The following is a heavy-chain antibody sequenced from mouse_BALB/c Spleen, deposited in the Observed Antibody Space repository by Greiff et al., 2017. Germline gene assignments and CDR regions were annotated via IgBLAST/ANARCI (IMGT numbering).Heavy chain of an antibody. Sequence: EVMLVESGGDLVKPGGSLKLSCAASGFTFSSYGMSWVRQTPDKRLEWVATISSGGSYTYYPDSVKGRFTISRDNAKNTLYLQMSSLKSEDTAMYYCARHRGYDEGVDYAMDYWGQGTSVTVSS. CDR3: ARHRGYDEGVDYAMDY. D-gene: IGHD2-14*01. CDR1: GFTFSSYG. J-gene: IGHJ4*01. CDR2: ISSGGSYT. V-gene: IGHV5-6*02.